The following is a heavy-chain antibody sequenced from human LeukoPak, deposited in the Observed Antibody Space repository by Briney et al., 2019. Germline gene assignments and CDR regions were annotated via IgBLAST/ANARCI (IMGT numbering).Heavy chain of an antibody. Sequence: SVKVSCKASGGTFISYAISWVRQAPGQGLEWMGGIIPIFGTANYAQKFQGRVTITADESTSTAYMELSSLRSEDTAVYYCARSPLEWFSRVNMEYYYYMDVWGKGTTVTVSS. CDR2: IIPIFGTA. V-gene: IGHV1-69*01. D-gene: IGHD3-3*01. CDR1: GGTFISYA. CDR3: ARSPLEWFSRVNMEYYYYMDV. J-gene: IGHJ6*03.